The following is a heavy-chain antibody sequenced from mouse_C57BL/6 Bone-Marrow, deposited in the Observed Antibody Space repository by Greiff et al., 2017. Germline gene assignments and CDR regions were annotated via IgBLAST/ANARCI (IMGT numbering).Heavy chain of an antibody. V-gene: IGHV1-19*01. D-gene: IGHD2-1*01. CDR1: GYTFTDYY. Sequence: EVQLQQSGPVLVKPGASVKMSCKASGYTFTDYYMNWVKQSHGKRLEWIGVINPYNGGTSYNQKFKGKATLTVDKSSSTAYMELNSLTSEDSAVYYCARGGNYGNYAWFAYWGQGTLVTVSA. CDR2: INPYNGGT. J-gene: IGHJ3*01. CDR3: ARGGNYGNYAWFAY.